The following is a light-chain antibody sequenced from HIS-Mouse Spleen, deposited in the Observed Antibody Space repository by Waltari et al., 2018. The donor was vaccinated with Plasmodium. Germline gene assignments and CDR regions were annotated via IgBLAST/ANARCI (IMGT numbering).Light chain of an antibody. J-gene: IGKJ2*01. CDR1: QGIRND. V-gene: IGKV1-6*01. Sequence: AIQMTQSPSSLSASVGDRVTITCRARQGIRNDLGWYQQKPGKAPTLLLSAASSLQRGVPSRFSGSGSGTDFTLTISSLQPEDFATYYCLQDYNSPYTFGQGTKLEIK. CDR3: LQDYNSPYT. CDR2: AAS.